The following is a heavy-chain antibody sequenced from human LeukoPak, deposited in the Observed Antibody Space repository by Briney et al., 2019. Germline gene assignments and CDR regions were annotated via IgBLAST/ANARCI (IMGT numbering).Heavy chain of an antibody. CDR2: IKQDGSDK. CDR3: SRGPLPVTYSYDY. J-gene: IGHJ4*02. V-gene: IGHV3-7*04. CDR1: GFTFSDYY. D-gene: IGHD5-18*01. Sequence: GGSLRLSCAASGFTFSDYYMSWIRQAPGKGLEWVANIKQDGSDKNVDSVKGRFTISRDNAKNSLYLQMNSLRADDTAVYYCSRGPLPVTYSYDYWGQGTLVTVSS.